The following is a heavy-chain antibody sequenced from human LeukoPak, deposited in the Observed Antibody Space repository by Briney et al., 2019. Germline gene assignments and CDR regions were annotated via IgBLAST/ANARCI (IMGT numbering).Heavy chain of an antibody. J-gene: IGHJ5*02. CDR3: ARGSYDILTGYYEPNWFDP. CDR1: GVAISSYY. D-gene: IGHD3-9*01. V-gene: IGHV4-59*01. Sequence: SETLSLTCTASGVAISSYYWSWIRQPPGKGLEWIGYIYYSGSTNYNPSLKSRVTISVDTSKNQFSLKLSSVTAADTAVYYCARGSYDILTGYYEPNWFDPWGQGTLVTVSS. CDR2: IYYSGST.